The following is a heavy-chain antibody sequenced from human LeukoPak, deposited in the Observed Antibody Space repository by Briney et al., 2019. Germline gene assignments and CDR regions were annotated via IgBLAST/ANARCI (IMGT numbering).Heavy chain of an antibody. Sequence: GGSLRLSCAASGFTFSSYAMSWVRQAPGKGLEWVPAISGSGGSTYYADSVKGRFPISRDNSKNTLYLQMNSLRGEDTAVYYCAKSPSLERPYNGFDPWGQGTLVTVSS. CDR2: ISGSGGST. CDR1: GFTFSSYA. V-gene: IGHV3-23*01. CDR3: AKSPSLERPYNGFDP. J-gene: IGHJ5*02. D-gene: IGHD1-1*01.